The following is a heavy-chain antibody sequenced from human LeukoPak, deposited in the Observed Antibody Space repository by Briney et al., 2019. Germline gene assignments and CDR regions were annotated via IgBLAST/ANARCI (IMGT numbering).Heavy chain of an antibody. D-gene: IGHD2-15*01. Sequence: SCKASGYTFTGYYMHWVRQAPGKGLEWVAVISYDGSNKYYADSVKGRFTISRDNSKNTLYLQMNSLRAEDTAVYYCTTLLGVYCSGGSCYEGGMGPYGMDVWGQGTTVTVSS. CDR3: TTLLGVYCSGGSCYEGGMGPYGMDV. J-gene: IGHJ6*02. CDR1: GYTFTGYY. V-gene: IGHV3-30-3*01. CDR2: ISYDGSNK.